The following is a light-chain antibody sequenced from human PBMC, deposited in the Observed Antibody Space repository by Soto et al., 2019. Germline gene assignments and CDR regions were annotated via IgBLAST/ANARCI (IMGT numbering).Light chain of an antibody. CDR3: QQRSNWQFT. J-gene: IGKJ3*01. Sequence: EIVLTQSPATLSLSPGERATLSCRASQSVSSYLAWYQQKPGQAPRLLIYDASNRATGIPARFSGSGSGTDFTLTISSQAPEDFAVYYCQQRSNWQFTFGPGTKVDIK. CDR2: DAS. CDR1: QSVSSY. V-gene: IGKV3-11*01.